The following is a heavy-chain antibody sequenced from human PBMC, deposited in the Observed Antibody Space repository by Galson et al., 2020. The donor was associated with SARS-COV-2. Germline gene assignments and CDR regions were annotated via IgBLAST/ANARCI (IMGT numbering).Heavy chain of an antibody. Sequence: SETLSLTCTVSGGSISSGDFYWSWIRQPPGKGLEWIGYIYYSGNTFYNPSLKSRLTISVDTSKNQLYLKLSSVTAADTAVYYCARAARYAGSYSDYWGQGTLVTVSS. J-gene: IGHJ4*02. CDR2: IYYSGNT. V-gene: IGHV4-30-4*01. D-gene: IGHD1-26*01. CDR3: ARAARYAGSYSDY. CDR1: GGSISSGDFY.